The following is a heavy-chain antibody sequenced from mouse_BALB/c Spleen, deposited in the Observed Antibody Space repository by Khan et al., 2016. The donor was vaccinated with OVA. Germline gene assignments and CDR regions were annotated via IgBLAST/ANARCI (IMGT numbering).Heavy chain of an antibody. Sequence: QVQLQQSGPGLVQPSQSLSITCTVSGFSLNNYSVHWVRQSPGKGLEWLGVIWSAGSTDYNAAFISRLTISKDNSRSQVFFTMNSQQPNDTAIYYCARSGYDYGRGALFAYWGQGTPVTVSA. CDR1: GFSLNNYS. J-gene: IGHJ3*01. V-gene: IGHV2-2*02. CDR2: IWSAGST. CDR3: ARSGYDYGRGALFAY. D-gene: IGHD2-4*01.